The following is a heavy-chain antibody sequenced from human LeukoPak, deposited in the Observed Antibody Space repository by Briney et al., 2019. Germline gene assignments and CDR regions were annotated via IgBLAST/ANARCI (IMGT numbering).Heavy chain of an antibody. Sequence: SQTLSLTCAISGDSVSSAWNWIRQSPSRGLEWLGRTYYSSKWYTDYAVSVKGRVSINPDTSKNQLSLQLSSVAPEDTAVYYCARGWLRSGFDLWGQGTLVTVSS. V-gene: IGHV6-1*01. CDR2: TYYSSKWYT. D-gene: IGHD5-12*01. J-gene: IGHJ4*02. CDR3: ARGWLRSGFDL. CDR1: GDSVSSA.